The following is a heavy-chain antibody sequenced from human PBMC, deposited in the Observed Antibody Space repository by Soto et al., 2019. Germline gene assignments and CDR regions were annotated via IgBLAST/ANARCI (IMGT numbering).Heavy chain of an antibody. V-gene: IGHV4-61*08. CDR1: GGSISSGGYY. J-gene: IGHJ5*02. Sequence: SETLSLTCTVSGGSISSGGYYWNWIRQHPGKGLEWIGYIYYSGSTNYNPSLKSRVTISVDTSKNQFSLKVSSVTAADTAVYYCASALYCSGGSCSFDPWGQGTLVTVSS. D-gene: IGHD2-15*01. CDR2: IYYSGST. CDR3: ASALYCSGGSCSFDP.